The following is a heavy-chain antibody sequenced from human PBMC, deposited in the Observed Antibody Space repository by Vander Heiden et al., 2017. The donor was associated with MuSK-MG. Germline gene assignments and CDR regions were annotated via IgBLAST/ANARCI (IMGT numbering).Heavy chain of an antibody. CDR1: GFSFGRYD. CDR2: ISGSGTTT. CDR3: ATASRAGDY. Sequence: EVQLLESGGGLVQPGGSLRLSCAVSGFSFGRYDMTWVRQAPGKGLEWVSGISGSGTTTDDADSVKGRFTVSSDNSKNTMYMKMNRLRVEDTAVYGCATASRAGDYWGQGTLVTVSS. V-gene: IGHV3-23*01. J-gene: IGHJ4*02.